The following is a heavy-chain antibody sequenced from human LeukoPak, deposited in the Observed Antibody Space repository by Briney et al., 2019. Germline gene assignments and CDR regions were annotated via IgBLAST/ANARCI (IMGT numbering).Heavy chain of an antibody. D-gene: IGHD2-2*01. J-gene: IGHJ4*02. CDR1: GFTFSDYY. Sequence: PGGAPRRSCAASGFTFSDYYMSWIRQAPGEGVGGVSYISSSGSTIYYADSVKGRFTISRDNAKNSLYLQMNSLRAEDTAVYYCARAPRQVVPAATHTDYWGQGTLVTVSS. CDR2: ISSSGSTI. V-gene: IGHV3-11*01. CDR3: ARAPRQVVPAATHTDY.